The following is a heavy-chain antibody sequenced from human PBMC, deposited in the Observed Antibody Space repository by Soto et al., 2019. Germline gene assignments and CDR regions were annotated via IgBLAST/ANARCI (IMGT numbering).Heavy chain of an antibody. J-gene: IGHJ4*02. D-gene: IGHD3-3*01. CDR2: IYYTGRT. Sequence: PSETLSLSCTVSGGSVSSGSYYWSWIRQPPGKGLEWIGYIYYTGRTNYNPSLKSRVTISIDTSKNQFSLYLSSVTAADTAVYYCARDFDYFDYWGQGTLVTVSS. CDR1: GGSVSSGSYY. V-gene: IGHV4-61*01. CDR3: ARDFDYFDY.